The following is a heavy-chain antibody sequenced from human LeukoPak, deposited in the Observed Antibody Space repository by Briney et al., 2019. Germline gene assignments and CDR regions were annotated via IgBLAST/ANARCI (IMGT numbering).Heavy chain of an antibody. Sequence: YALTLMNPAQTLTLTCTFSGLSLSPSAMRVSWIRQPPGNALEWLARIDWGDDKFYSSSLRTRLTISKDTYKNQVLLTMTNIHPADTATYYCARTLYTRLDPWFDYWGQGTLVTVSS. J-gene: IGHJ4*02. D-gene: IGHD2-15*01. CDR2: IDWGDDK. V-gene: IGHV2-70D*14. CDR3: ARTLYTRLDPWFDY. CDR1: GLSLSPSAMR.